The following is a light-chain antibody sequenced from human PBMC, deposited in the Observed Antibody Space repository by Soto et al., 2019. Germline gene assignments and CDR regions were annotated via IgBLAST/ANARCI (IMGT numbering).Light chain of an antibody. V-gene: IGKV3-15*01. CDR2: GAS. CDR1: QSVYTK. J-gene: IGKJ2*01. Sequence: EIVMTQSPATLSVSPGERATLSCRASQSVYTKFAWYQQRPGQAPRLLIYGASTRATGIPARFSGGGSGTEFSLTISSLQSEDFAVYYCQQYNDWPMYSFGQGTRLEIK. CDR3: QQYNDWPMYS.